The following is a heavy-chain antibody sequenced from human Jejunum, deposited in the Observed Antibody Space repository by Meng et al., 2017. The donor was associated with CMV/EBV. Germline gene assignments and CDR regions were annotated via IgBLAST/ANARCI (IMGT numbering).Heavy chain of an antibody. CDR3: AREIINLDRMDV. CDR1: GYTFSSYD. D-gene: IGHD1-1*01. Sequence: ASGYTFSSYDINWVRQASGQGLEWMGGINPSSGNSGYAEKFQGRVTMTRNTSISTVYMELSGLTSADTGVYYCAREIINLDRMDVWGQGTTVTVSS. J-gene: IGHJ6*02. V-gene: IGHV1-8*01. CDR2: INPSSGNS.